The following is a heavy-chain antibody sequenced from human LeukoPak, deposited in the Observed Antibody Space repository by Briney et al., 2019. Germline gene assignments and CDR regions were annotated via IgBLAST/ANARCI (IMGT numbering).Heavy chain of an antibody. CDR1: GFTFSSYA. Sequence: GGSLRLSCAASGFTFSSYAMHWVRQAPGKGLEWVALIPYDGSNKYYADSVKGRFTISRDNSKNTLYLQMNSLRAEDTAVYYCAKDAYSSNWYNWFDPWGQGTLVTVSS. CDR2: IPYDGSNK. V-gene: IGHV3-30*04. D-gene: IGHD6-13*01. CDR3: AKDAYSSNWYNWFDP. J-gene: IGHJ5*02.